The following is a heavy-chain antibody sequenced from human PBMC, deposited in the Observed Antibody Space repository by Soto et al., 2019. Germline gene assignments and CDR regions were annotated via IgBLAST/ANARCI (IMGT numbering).Heavy chain of an antibody. D-gene: IGHD6-13*01. Sequence: GGSLRLSCTASGFTFSSHAMTWVRQAPGKGPEWVSGLSGSGGSIYYADSVKGRFTISRDNSMNTLYLQMKTLRAEDTAVYYCAKVSSSWYAGFFDLWGQGTPVIVSS. J-gene: IGHJ4*02. V-gene: IGHV3-23*01. CDR1: GFTFSSHA. CDR3: AKVSSSWYAGFFDL. CDR2: LSGSGGSI.